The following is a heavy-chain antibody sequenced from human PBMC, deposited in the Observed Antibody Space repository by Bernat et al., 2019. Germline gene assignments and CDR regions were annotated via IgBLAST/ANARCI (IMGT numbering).Heavy chain of an antibody. CDR3: TRGGRGGVGGFDY. J-gene: IGHJ4*02. CDR1: GDTVSSNSAA. D-gene: IGHD1-26*01. Sequence: QVQLQQSGPGLVKPSQTLSLTCAISGDTVSSNSAAWNWIRQSPSRGLEWLGRTYYRSTWYYDYAVSDKSQNTTTTNTTKSWFSLQLGSVPAEDAAVYSCTRGGRGGVGGFDYWGQGTLVTVSS. V-gene: IGHV6-1*01. CDR2: TYYRSTWYY.